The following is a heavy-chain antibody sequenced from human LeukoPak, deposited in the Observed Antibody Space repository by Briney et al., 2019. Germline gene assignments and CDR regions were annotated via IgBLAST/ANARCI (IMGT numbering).Heavy chain of an antibody. V-gene: IGHV1-69*05. Sequence: SVKVSCKASGGTFSSYAISWVRQAPGQGLEWMGGIIPIFGTANYAQKLQGRVTMTTDTSTSTAYMELRSLRSDDTAVYYCARDAGVRGNNWFDPWGQGTLVTVSS. CDR1: GGTFSSYA. CDR2: IIPIFGTA. CDR3: ARDAGVRGNNWFDP. D-gene: IGHD3-10*01. J-gene: IGHJ5*02.